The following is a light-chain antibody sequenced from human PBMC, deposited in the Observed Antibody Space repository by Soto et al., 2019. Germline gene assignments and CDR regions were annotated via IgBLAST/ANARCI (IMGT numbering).Light chain of an antibody. V-gene: IGKV1-6*01. CDR1: QGIRND. Sequence: AIQVTQSPSSLSASVGDRVTITCRASQGIRNDLAWYQQKPGKAPKLLIYAIFHLQSGVPSRFSGSGSGTDFTLTISSLQPEDFATYYCLQDYNYPRTFDQGTKVEIK. CDR3: LQDYNYPRT. J-gene: IGKJ1*01. CDR2: AIF.